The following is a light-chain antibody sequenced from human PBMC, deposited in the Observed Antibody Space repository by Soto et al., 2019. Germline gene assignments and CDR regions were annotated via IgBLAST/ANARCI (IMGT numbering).Light chain of an antibody. Sequence: QLVLTQPPSVSGAPGQRVTISCTGSGSNIGAGYDVHWYQQLPGTAPKLLIYVNTIRPSGVPDRFSGSKSGTSASLAITGLQAEDEADYYCQSYDSSLRSSIFGGGTKLTVL. CDR1: GSNIGAGYD. J-gene: IGLJ2*01. V-gene: IGLV1-40*01. CDR2: VNT. CDR3: QSYDSSLRSSI.